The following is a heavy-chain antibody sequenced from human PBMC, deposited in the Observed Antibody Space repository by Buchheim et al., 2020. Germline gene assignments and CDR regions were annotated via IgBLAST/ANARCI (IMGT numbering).Heavy chain of an antibody. V-gene: IGHV4-4*02. CDR3: VRDYCSSVSCPTHFDY. J-gene: IGHJ4*02. D-gene: IGHD2-15*01. CDR1: GGSISSSNW. Sequence: QVQLQESGPGLVKPSGTLSLTCAVSGGSISSSNWWSWVHQPPGKGLEWIGEIYHNGRTNYNPSLKSRVIMSVDKSKNQLSLKLTSVTAADTAVYYCVRDYCSSVSCPTHFDYWGQGTL. CDR2: IYHNGRT.